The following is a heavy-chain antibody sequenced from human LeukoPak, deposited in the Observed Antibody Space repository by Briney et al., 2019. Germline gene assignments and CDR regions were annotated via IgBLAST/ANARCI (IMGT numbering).Heavy chain of an antibody. J-gene: IGHJ3*01. D-gene: IGHD3-22*01. CDR1: GGSISSSSYY. V-gene: IGHV4-39*01. Sequence: SETLSLTCTVAGGSISSSSYYWGWIRQPPGKGLEWIGSIYYSGSTYYNPSLKSRVTISVDTSKNQFSLKLSSVTAADTAVYYCARHQITMLVQVWGQGTMVTVSS. CDR3: ARHQITMLVQV. CDR2: IYYSGST.